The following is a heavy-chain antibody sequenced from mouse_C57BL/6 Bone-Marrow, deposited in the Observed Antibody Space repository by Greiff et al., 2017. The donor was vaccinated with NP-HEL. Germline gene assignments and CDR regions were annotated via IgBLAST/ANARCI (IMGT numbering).Heavy chain of an antibody. CDR3: TRADYYGSSLAY. CDR1: GFTFSSYA. Sequence: EVQRVESGEGLVKPGGSLKLSCAASGFTFSSYAMSWVRQTPEKRLEWVAYISSGGDYIYYADTVKGRFTISRDNARNTLYLQMSSLKSEDTAMYYCTRADYYGSSLAYWGQGTTLTVSS. J-gene: IGHJ2*01. V-gene: IGHV5-9-1*02. CDR2: ISSGGDYI. D-gene: IGHD1-1*01.